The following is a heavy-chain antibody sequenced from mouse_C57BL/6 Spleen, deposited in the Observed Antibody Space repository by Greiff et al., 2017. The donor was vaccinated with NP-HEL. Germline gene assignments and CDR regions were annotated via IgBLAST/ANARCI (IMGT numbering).Heavy chain of an antibody. Sequence: QVQLQQSGPELVKPGASVKISCKASGYAFSSSWMNWVKQRPGKGLEWIGRIYPGGGNTNYNGKFKGKATMTAEKSSSTAYMQLSSLKSEESAVYFCARFEGGDAWDYWGQGTSVTVSS. CDR1: GYAFSSSW. D-gene: IGHD1-1*02. CDR3: ARFEGGDAWDY. CDR2: IYPGGGNT. J-gene: IGHJ4*01. V-gene: IGHV1-82*01.